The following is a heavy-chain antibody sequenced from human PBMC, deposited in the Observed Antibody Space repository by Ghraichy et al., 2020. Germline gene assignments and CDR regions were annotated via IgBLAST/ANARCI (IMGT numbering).Heavy chain of an antibody. CDR1: GYTFTSYG. CDR3: ARDSGHIAVAGMSPFKGSTEGFDY. V-gene: IGHV1-18*04. Sequence: ASVKVSCKASGYTFTSYGISWVRQAPGQGLEWMGWISAYNGNTNYAQKLQGRVTMTTDTSTSTAYMELRSLRSDDTAVYYWARDSGHIAVAGMSPFKGSTEGFDYWGQGTLVTVSS. CDR2: ISAYNGNT. D-gene: IGHD6-19*01. J-gene: IGHJ4*02.